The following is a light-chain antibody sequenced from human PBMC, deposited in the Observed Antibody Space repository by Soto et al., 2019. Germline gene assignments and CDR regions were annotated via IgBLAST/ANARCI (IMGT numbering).Light chain of an antibody. Sequence: DIQLTQSPSVLSASVGDTVTITCRASQALSNYLAWYQQKPGKAPDLLIYSASTLQSGVPSRFSGSGAGTDFTLTISRLEPEDFAVYYCQQYGSSGTFGQGTKVDIK. CDR2: SAS. CDR1: QALSNY. J-gene: IGKJ1*01. CDR3: QQYGSSGT. V-gene: IGKV1-9*01.